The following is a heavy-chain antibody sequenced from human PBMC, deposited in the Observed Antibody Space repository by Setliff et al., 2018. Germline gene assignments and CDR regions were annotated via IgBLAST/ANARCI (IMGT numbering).Heavy chain of an antibody. CDR3: AKQGDLAFDY. CDR2: INPKNGVT. CDR1: GYSFTNYY. V-gene: IGHV1-2*02. J-gene: IGHJ4*02. D-gene: IGHD3-16*01. Sequence: ASVKVSCKTSGYSFTNYYMHWVRQVPGRGLEWMGSINPKNGVTKYAQAFQGRVTMTRDTSINTIYMELSSLTSDDTAIYYCAKQGDLAFDYWGQGTQVTVSS.